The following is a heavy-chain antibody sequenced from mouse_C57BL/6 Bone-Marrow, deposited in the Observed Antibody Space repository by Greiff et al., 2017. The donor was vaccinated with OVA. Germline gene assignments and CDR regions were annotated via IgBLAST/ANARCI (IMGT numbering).Heavy chain of an antibody. CDR3: ATRRDDYCALEY. V-gene: IGHV1-74*01. J-gene: IGHJ4*01. CDR1: GYTFTSYW. CDR2: IYPSDSDT. Sequence: QVQLQQPGAELVKPGASVKVSCKASGYTFTSYWMHWVKQRPGQGLEWIGRIYPSDSDTNYNQKFKGPATLTVDKSSSTAFMQLSSLTSEDSAVDYWATRRDDYCALEYWGQGTTVTVSS.